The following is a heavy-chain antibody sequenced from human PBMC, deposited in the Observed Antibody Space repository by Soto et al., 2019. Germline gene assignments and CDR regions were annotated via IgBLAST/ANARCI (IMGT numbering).Heavy chain of an antibody. Sequence: PSETLSLTCAVYGGSFSGYYWSWIRQPPGKGLEWIGEINHSGSTNYNPSLKSRVTISVDTSKNQFSLKLSSVTAADTAVYYCARARYNWNCVHYWGQGTLFTV. V-gene: IGHV4-34*01. CDR1: GGSFSGYY. CDR2: INHSGST. CDR3: ARARYNWNCVHY. D-gene: IGHD1-7*01. J-gene: IGHJ4*02.